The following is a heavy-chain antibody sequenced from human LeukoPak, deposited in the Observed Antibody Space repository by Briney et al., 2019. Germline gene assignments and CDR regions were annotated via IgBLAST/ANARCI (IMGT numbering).Heavy chain of an antibody. Sequence: GASVKVSCKASGYTFTSYDINCVRQATGQGLEWMGWMNPNSGNTGYAQKFQGRVTMTRNTSISTAYMELSSLRSEDTAVYYCARADIAAAGTYYYYYGMDVWGQGTTVTVSS. V-gene: IGHV1-8*01. J-gene: IGHJ6*02. CDR3: ARADIAAAGTYYYYYGMDV. CDR2: MNPNSGNT. D-gene: IGHD6-13*01. CDR1: GYTFTSYD.